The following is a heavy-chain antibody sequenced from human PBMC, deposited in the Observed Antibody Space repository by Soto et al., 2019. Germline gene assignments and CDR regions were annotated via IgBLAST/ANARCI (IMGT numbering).Heavy chain of an antibody. CDR3: AGVEGIAVAGIYSFDH. CDR1: GGTFSTYT. Sequence: QVQLVQSGAEVKKPGSSVKVSCEASGGTFSTYTFTWVRQAPGQGLEWVGRIIPILNIANYAPKFQGRVTITADRSTSTSYLELNSLRSEDTAVYYCAGVEGIAVAGIYSFDHWGQGTLVTVSS. V-gene: IGHV1-69*02. J-gene: IGHJ4*02. CDR2: IIPILNIA. D-gene: IGHD6-19*01.